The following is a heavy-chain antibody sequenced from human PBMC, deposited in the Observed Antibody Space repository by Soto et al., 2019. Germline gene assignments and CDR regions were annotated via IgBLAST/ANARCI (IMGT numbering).Heavy chain of an antibody. CDR2: ISPMFGAA. CDR3: AGEVQLHTPAFVY. CDR1: EGTFNTYA. J-gene: IGHJ4*02. V-gene: IGHV1-69*19. D-gene: IGHD2-2*01. Sequence: QVQLVQSGAEMKKPGSSVKVSCQSSEGTFNTYAMNWVRQAPGQGPEWMGDISPMFGAANYAPKFQGRVTITADESTGTSYMQLSSLTSEDTALYFCAGEVQLHTPAFVYWGQGTRVTVSS.